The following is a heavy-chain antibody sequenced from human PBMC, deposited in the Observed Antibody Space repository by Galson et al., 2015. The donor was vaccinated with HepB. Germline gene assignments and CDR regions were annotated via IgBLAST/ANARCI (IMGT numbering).Heavy chain of an antibody. CDR2: IYWDDDK. J-gene: IGHJ5*02. V-gene: IGHV2-5*02. D-gene: IGHD3-3*01. CDR1: GFSLSTSGVG. Sequence: PALVTPTPTLTLTCTFSGFSLSTSGVGVGWIRQPTGKALEWIAIIYWDDDKRYSTSLKSRLTITTDTPKNQVVLTMTNMDPVDTATYFCAHRRYITIFGVANWCGPGGYGTLVTFVS. CDR3: AHRRYITIFGVANWCGP.